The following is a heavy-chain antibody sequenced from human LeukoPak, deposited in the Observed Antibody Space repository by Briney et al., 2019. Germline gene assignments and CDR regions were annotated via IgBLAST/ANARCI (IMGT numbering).Heavy chain of an antibody. Sequence: GGSLRLSCAASGFTVSSNYMSWVRQAPGKRLEWVSVIYSGGSTYYADSVKGRFTISRDNSKNTLYLQMNSLRAEDTAVYYCARGIYDSSGYLQYYFDYWGQGTLVTVSS. CDR1: GFTVSSNY. J-gene: IGHJ4*02. CDR3: ARGIYDSSGYLQYYFDY. CDR2: IYSGGST. V-gene: IGHV3-53*01. D-gene: IGHD3-22*01.